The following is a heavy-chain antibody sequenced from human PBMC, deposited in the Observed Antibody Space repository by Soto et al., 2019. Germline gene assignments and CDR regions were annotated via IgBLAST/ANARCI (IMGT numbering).Heavy chain of an antibody. V-gene: IGHV4-59*01. CDR2: VYYTGST. Sequence: QVQLQESGPGLVKPSETLSLTCSVSGGSISGSYWSWIRQSPGKGLEWLGYVYYTGSTNYSPSLKKRVSISVDPAKNEFSLRLSSVTAADTAVYFCARSVAVPGAHIDYWGQGTQVTVSS. D-gene: IGHD6-19*01. J-gene: IGHJ4*02. CDR3: ARSVAVPGAHIDY. CDR1: GGSISGSY.